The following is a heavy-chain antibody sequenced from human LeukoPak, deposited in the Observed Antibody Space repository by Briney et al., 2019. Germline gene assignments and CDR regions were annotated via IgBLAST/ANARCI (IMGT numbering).Heavy chain of an antibody. Sequence: PGGSLRLSCAASGFTFSSYWMHWVRQAPGKGLVWVSRINSDGSSTSYADSVKGRFTISRDNAKNTLYLQMNSLKAEDTAVYYCAREGYYYDSSGYYLDYYYMDVWGKGTTVTVSS. CDR3: AREGYYYDSSGYYLDYYYMDV. V-gene: IGHV3-74*01. J-gene: IGHJ6*03. D-gene: IGHD3-22*01. CDR1: GFTFSSYW. CDR2: INSDGSST.